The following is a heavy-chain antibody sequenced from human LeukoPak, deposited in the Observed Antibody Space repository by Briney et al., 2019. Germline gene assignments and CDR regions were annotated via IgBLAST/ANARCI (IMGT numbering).Heavy chain of an antibody. CDR2: INPNSGGT. CDR1: GYTFTGYY. D-gene: IGHD3-22*01. V-gene: IGHV1-2*02. CDR3: ARAGSSGYYKPSYYYYYYMDV. Sequence: ASVKVSCKASGYTFTGYYMHWVRQAPGQGLEWMGWINPNSGGTNYAQKFQGRVTMTRDTSISTAYMELSRLRSDDTAVYYCARAGSSGYYKPSYYYYYYMDVWGKGTTVTVSS. J-gene: IGHJ6*03.